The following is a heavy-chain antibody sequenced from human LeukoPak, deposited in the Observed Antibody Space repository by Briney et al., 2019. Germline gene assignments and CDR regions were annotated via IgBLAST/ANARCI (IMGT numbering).Heavy chain of an antibody. CDR2: ISIDGTNK. CDR1: GFTFSKYA. J-gene: IGHJ4*02. V-gene: IGHV3-30-3*01. D-gene: IGHD2-2*01. CDR3: ARVDKYAFDF. Sequence: GGSLRLSCVASGFTFSKYAVHWVRQAPGKGLEWVAVISIDGTNKYYADSVKGRFTISRDSFKKTLYLQMNSLRAEDTAVYYCARVDKYAFDFWGQGTLVTVSS.